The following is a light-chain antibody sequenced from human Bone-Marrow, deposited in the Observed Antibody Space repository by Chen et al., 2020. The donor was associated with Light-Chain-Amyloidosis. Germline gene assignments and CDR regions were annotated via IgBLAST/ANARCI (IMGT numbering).Light chain of an antibody. Sequence: EIVLTQSPGTLSLSPGEGANLSCRASQTISSNYLTWYQQKFGQAPRLLIYGSSSRATGIPDRFTGSWSGTDFTLTIHRLEPEDFAMYYCQQYGTSPLTFGGGTKVEIK. CDR3: QQYGTSPLT. V-gene: IGKV3-20*01. CDR1: QTISSNY. J-gene: IGKJ4*01. CDR2: GSS.